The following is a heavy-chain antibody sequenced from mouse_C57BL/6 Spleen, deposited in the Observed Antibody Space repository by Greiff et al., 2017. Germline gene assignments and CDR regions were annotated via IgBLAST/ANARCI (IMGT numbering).Heavy chain of an antibody. Sequence: QVQLQQPGAELVKPGASVKMSCKASGYTFTSYWITWVKQRPGQGLEWIGDIYPGSGSTNYNEKFKSKATLTVDTSSSTAYMQLSSLTSEDSAVYYCAREGSTMVTTGAYWGQGTLVTVSA. CDR1: GYTFTSYW. CDR2: IYPGSGST. V-gene: IGHV1-55*01. D-gene: IGHD2-2*01. CDR3: AREGSTMVTTGAY. J-gene: IGHJ3*01.